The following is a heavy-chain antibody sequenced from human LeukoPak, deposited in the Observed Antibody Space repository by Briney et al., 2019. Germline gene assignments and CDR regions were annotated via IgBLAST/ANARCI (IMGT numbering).Heavy chain of an antibody. CDR3: ARIESLEILTGYYMGY. J-gene: IGHJ4*02. D-gene: IGHD3-9*01. CDR1: GFTFSSYS. Sequence: GSLRLSCAASGFTFSSYSMNWVRQAPGKGLEWVSSISSSSSYIYYADSVKGRFTISRDNAKNSLYLQMNSLRAEDTAVYYCARIESLEILTGYYMGYWGQGTLVTVSS. CDR2: ISSSSSYI. V-gene: IGHV3-21*01.